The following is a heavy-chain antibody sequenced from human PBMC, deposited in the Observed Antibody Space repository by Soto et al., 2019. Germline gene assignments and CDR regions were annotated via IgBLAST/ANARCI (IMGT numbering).Heavy chain of an antibody. Sequence: EVQLLESGGGLVQPGGSLRLSCTASGFTFNRHAMTSVRQAPGKGLEWVSGLSDSGGSIYYADSVKGRFTISSDNSMNNMYLQMNTLRAEDTAVYYCAKVSSAWYAGFFDLWGQGTLVTVSS. CDR3: AKVSSAWYAGFFDL. D-gene: IGHD2-8*01. CDR1: GFTFNRHA. V-gene: IGHV3-23*01. CDR2: LSDSGGSI. J-gene: IGHJ4*02.